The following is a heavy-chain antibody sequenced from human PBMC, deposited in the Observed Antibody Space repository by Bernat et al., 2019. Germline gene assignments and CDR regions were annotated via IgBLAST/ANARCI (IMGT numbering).Heavy chain of an antibody. Sequence: QVQLLQSGTDVKKPGASLRVSCKASGYTFINYGITWVRQAPGQGLEWMGGINPYNGNTNYAQTVQGRGTMTTDTSTSTAYMEMTSLRSDDTAVYYCAAAPSQVPAANIWFDPWGQGTLVTVSS. CDR3: AAAPSQVPAANIWFDP. CDR2: INPYNGNT. J-gene: IGHJ5*01. D-gene: IGHD2-2*01. V-gene: IGHV1-18*01. CDR1: GYTFINYG.